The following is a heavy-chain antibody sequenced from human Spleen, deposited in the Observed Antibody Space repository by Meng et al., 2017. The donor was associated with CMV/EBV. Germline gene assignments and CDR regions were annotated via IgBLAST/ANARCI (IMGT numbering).Heavy chain of an antibody. CDR3: ARTAYTKNGMDV. CDR1: GGSMRGYY. CDR2: IFYTGST. J-gene: IGHJ6*02. V-gene: IGHV4-59*01. Sequence: SETLSLTCTVSGGSMRGYYWSWIRQPPGKGLEWLGYIFYTGSTKYNPSLRSRVTISLDTSKNQFSLTLTSVIAADTAVHYCARTAYTKNGMDVWGQGTAVTVSS. D-gene: IGHD4-11*01.